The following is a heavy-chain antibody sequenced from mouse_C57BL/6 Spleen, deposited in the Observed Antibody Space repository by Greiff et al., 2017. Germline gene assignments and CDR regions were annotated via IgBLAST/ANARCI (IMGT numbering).Heavy chain of an antibody. CDR3: ARDPGGY. J-gene: IGHJ2*01. V-gene: IGHV5-17*01. Sequence: DVMLVESGGGLVKPGGSLTLSCAASGFTFSDYGMHWVRQAPEKGLEWVAYISSGSSTIYYADTVKGRFTISRDNAKNTLFLQMTSLRSEDTAMYYCARDPGGYWGQGTTLTVAS. CDR2: ISSGSSTI. CDR1: GFTFSDYG.